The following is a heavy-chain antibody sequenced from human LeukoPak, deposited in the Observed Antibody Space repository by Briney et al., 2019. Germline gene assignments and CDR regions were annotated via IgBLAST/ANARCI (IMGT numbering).Heavy chain of an antibody. CDR1: SGSFSGYY. J-gene: IGHJ4*02. D-gene: IGHD2-2*01. V-gene: IGHV4-34*01. Sequence: SETLSLTCAVYSGSFSGYYWSWIRQPPGKGLEWIGEINHSGSTNYNPSLKSRVTISVDTSKNQFSLKLSSVTAADTAVYYCVVVPAVPKIDYWGQGTLVTVSS. CDR2: INHSGST. CDR3: VVVPAVPKIDY.